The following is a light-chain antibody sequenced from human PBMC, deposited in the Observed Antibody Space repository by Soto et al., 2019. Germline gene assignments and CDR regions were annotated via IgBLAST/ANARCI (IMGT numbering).Light chain of an antibody. CDR1: QSISNL. CDR3: QQYNNWPVT. V-gene: IGKV1-5*01. CDR2: AAS. J-gene: IGKJ4*01. Sequence: DIQMTQSPSTLSASVGDRVTITCRASQSISNLLAWYQQKPGKVPKLLIYAASSLQSGVPSRFSGSGSGTDFTLIISSLQPEDFAVYYCQQYNNWPVTFGGGTKVDIK.